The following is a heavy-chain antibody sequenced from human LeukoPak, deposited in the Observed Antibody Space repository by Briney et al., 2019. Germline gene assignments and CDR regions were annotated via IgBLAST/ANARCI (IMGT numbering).Heavy chain of an antibody. J-gene: IGHJ4*02. CDR1: GFTFSSYW. V-gene: IGHV3-74*01. CDR3: ARVVAVAAKDY. Sequence: GGSLRLSCAASGFTFSSYWMHWVRQAPGKGLVWVSRINSDGSSTSYADSVKGRFTISRDNAKNTLYLQMNSLRAEDTAVYYCARVVAVAAKDYWGQGTPVTVSS. D-gene: IGHD6-19*01. CDR2: INSDGSST.